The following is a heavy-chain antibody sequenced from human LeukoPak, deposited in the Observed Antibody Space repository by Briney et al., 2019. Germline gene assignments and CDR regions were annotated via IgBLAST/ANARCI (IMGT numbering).Heavy chain of an antibody. D-gene: IGHD4-11*01. CDR1: GLSFANYA. CDR3: VRGPAYNNYYSDY. Sequence: PGGSLRLSCATSGLSFANYAMTWVRQAPGKGLERVSAISGSGGDTYYADSVKGRFTISRDKSKNTLSLQVNSLRADDTAVYYCVRGPAYNNYYSDYWGQGTLVTVSS. J-gene: IGHJ4*02. CDR2: ISGSGGDT. V-gene: IGHV3-23*01.